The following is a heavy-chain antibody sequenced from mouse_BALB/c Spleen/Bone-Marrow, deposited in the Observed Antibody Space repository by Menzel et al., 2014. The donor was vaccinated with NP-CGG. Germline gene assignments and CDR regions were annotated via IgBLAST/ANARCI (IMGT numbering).Heavy chain of an antibody. D-gene: IGHD3-1*01. CDR1: GYTFTDFA. Sequence: LVESGAELVRPGVSVKISFKGSGYTFTDFAIHWVKQSHTKSLEWIGVISPYYVDGGYNQKFKGKATMTIDRSPSTAYMGLARPTSEDSAIYYCARGGASGLYYYAMDYWGQGTSVTVSS. J-gene: IGHJ4*01. V-gene: IGHV1S137*01. CDR2: ISPYYVDG. CDR3: ARGGASGLYYYAMDY.